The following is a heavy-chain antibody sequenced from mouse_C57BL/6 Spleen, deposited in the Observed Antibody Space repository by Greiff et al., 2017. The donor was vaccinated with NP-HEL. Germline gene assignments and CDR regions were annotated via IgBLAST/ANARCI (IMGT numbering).Heavy chain of an antibody. CDR1: GYTFTSYW. CDR2: INPSNGGT. Sequence: QVQLQQPGTELVKPGASVKLSCKASGYTFTSYWMHWVKQRPGQGLEWIGNINPSNGGTNYNQKFKDKATLTADKSSSTAYMQLSSLTYEDSAVYYCARSAITTVEGAWFAYWGQGTLVTVSA. J-gene: IGHJ3*01. CDR3: ARSAITTVEGAWFAY. D-gene: IGHD1-1*01. V-gene: IGHV1-53*01.